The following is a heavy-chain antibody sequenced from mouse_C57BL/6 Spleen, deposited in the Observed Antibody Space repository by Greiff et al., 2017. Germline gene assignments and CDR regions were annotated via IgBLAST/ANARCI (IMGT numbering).Heavy chain of an antibody. CDR2: ISDGGSYT. D-gene: IGHD1-1*01. Sequence: DVQLVESGGGLVKPGGSLKLSCAASGFTFSSYAMSWVRQTPEKRLEWVATISDGGSYTYYPDNVKGRFTISRDNAKNNLYLQMSHLKSEDTAMYYCAREDGSSLDYWGQGTTLTVSS. V-gene: IGHV5-4*01. CDR3: AREDGSSLDY. J-gene: IGHJ2*01. CDR1: GFTFSSYA.